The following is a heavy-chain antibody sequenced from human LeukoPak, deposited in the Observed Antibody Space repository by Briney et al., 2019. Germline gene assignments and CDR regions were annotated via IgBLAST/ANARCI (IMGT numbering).Heavy chain of an antibody. D-gene: IGHD1-20*01. CDR1: GXIFSGSD. J-gene: IGHJ4*02. V-gene: IGHV3-73*01. CDR2: IRTKLRNYAT. Sequence: PGGSLRLSCATSGXIFSGSDIHWVRQASGRGLEWVVRIRTKLRNYATAYAASVKGRFTISRDDSGDTAYLQMNSLKTEDTAVYYCTTYISGHYWGQGTLVTVSS. CDR3: TTYISGHY.